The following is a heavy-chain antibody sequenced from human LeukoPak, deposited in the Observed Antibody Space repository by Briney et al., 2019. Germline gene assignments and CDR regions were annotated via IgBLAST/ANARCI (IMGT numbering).Heavy chain of an antibody. CDR2: TYYRARWYN. V-gene: IGHV6-1*01. Sequence: SQTLSLTCAISGYSVSSNTAAWHCLRQSPSRGLEWLGRTYYRARWYNDYAVSVKSRISINPDTSKNQFSLQLNSVTPEDTAVYYCAAAPRGDSYGNDCWGQGTLVTASS. D-gene: IGHD5-18*01. J-gene: IGHJ4*02. CDR1: GYSVSSNTAA. CDR3: AAAPRGDSYGNDC.